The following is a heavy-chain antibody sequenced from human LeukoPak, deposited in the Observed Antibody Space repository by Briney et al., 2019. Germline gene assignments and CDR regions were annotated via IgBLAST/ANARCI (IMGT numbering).Heavy chain of an antibody. Sequence: ASVKVSCKASGYTFTSYYMHWVRQAPGQGLEWMGIINPSGGSTSYAQKFQGRVTMTGDTSTSTVYMELSSLRSEDTAVYYCAREYCSSTSCYWGYYYYGMDVWGQGTTVTVSS. D-gene: IGHD2-2*01. J-gene: IGHJ6*02. CDR3: AREYCSSTSCYWGYYYYGMDV. CDR1: GYTFTSYY. V-gene: IGHV1-46*01. CDR2: INPSGGST.